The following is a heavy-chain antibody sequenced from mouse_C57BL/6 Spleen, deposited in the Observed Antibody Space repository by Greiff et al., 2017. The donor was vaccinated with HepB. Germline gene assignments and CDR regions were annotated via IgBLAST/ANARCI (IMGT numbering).Heavy chain of an antibody. J-gene: IGHJ1*03. CDR3: ARETNYYGSSSYWYFDV. D-gene: IGHD1-1*01. CDR1: GYSITSGYY. Sequence: VQLQQSGPGLVKPSQSLSLTCSVTGYSITSGYYWNWIRQFPGNKLEWMGYISYDGSNNYNPSLKNRISITRDTSKNQFFLKLNSVTTEVTASYYCARETNYYGSSSYWYFDVWGTGTTVTVSS. V-gene: IGHV3-6*01. CDR2: ISYDGSN.